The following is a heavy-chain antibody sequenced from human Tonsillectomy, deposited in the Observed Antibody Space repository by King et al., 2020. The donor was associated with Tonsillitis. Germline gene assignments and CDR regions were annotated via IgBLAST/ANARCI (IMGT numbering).Heavy chain of an antibody. Sequence: VQLVESGGGVVQPGRSLRLSCAASGFTFSSYGMHWVRQAPGKGLEWVAVISYDGKNDYYADSVKGRFTISRDNSKNTLSLQMASLRAEVTAVYYCAGSHAQRYNYGYYAFHIWGQGTVVTVSS. CDR3: AGSHAQRYNYGYYAFHI. J-gene: IGHJ3*02. CDR1: GFTFSSYG. V-gene: IGHV3-30*03. CDR2: ISYDGKND. D-gene: IGHD5-18*01.